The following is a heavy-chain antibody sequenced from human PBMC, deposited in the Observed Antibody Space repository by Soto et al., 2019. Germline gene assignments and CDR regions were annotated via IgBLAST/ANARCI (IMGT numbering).Heavy chain of an antibody. V-gene: IGHV1-69*06. CDR2: IIPIFGTA. CDR3: ASSSGNNYGVGTNYYFDY. CDR1: GGTFSTYS. Sequence: QVQLVQSGAEEKKPGSSVKVSCKTSGGTFSTYSIVWVRQAPGEGLEWMGGIIPIFGTANYAQKFQDRVTITADKSTNTAFMELSSLKSEDTAMYYCASSSGNNYGVGTNYYFDYWGQGTLVTVSS. D-gene: IGHD1-26*01. J-gene: IGHJ4*02.